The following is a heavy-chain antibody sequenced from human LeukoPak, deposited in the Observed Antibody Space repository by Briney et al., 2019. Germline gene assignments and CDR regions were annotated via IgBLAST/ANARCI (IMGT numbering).Heavy chain of an antibody. D-gene: IGHD3-22*01. CDR3: AREGYYDSSGYSPYAFDI. CDR1: GGSISSYS. Sequence: SETLSLTCTVSGGSISSYSWSWIRQPPGKGLEWIGSIYYSGSTNYNPSLKSRVTMSVDTSKNQFSLKLGSVTAADTAVYYCAREGYYDSSGYSPYAFDIWGQGTMVTVSS. V-gene: IGHV4-59*12. J-gene: IGHJ3*02. CDR2: IYYSGST.